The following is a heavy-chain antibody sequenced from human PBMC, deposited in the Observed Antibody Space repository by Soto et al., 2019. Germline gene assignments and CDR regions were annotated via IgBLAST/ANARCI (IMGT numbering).Heavy chain of an antibody. CDR2: ISHSGST. J-gene: IGHJ6*03. V-gene: IGHV4-4*02. CDR3: ARDSTVTTRWDYYYMDV. D-gene: IGHD4-17*01. Sequence: QVQLQESGPGLVKPSGTLSLTCAVSSGSISSSNWWSWVRQPPGKGLEWIGEISHSGSTNYNPSLKSRVTISVDKTKNQFSLKLSSVTAADTAVYYCARDSTVTTRWDYYYMDVWGKGTTVTVSS. CDR1: SGSISSSNW.